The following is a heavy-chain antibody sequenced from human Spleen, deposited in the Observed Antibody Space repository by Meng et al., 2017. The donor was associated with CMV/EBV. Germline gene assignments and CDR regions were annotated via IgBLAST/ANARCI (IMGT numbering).Heavy chain of an antibody. Sequence: SAYTFSSYDLNWVRQATGRGLEWMGWINPNNANTGYAQNFQGSVTMTSDTSKSTAYMELSSLRSEDTAVYYCARHPGGSYYGPLDPWGQGTLVTVSS. CDR3: ARHPGGSYYGPLDP. V-gene: IGHV1-8*01. D-gene: IGHD1-26*01. CDR1: AYTFSSYD. CDR2: INPNNANT. J-gene: IGHJ5*02.